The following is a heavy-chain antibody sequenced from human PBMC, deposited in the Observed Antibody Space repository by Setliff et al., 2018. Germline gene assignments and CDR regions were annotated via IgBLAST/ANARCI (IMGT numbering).Heavy chain of an antibody. CDR1: TFSSYW. CDR2: ISRGGNTI. J-gene: IGHJ3*02. Sequence: TFSSYWMSWVRQAPGKGLEWVSYISRGGNTIYYADSVKGRFTISRDNARDSLFLQMNTLRAEDTAVYYCAREVVGAPSAFDIWGQGTMVTVSS. CDR3: AREVVGAPSAFDI. D-gene: IGHD1-26*01. V-gene: IGHV3-48*04.